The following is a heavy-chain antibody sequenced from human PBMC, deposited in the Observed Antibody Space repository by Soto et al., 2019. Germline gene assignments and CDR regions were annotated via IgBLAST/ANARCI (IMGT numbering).Heavy chain of an antibody. D-gene: IGHD3-22*01. J-gene: IGHJ3*01. CDR3: ARDDRYYDSSGYYRG. CDR1: GYTFTSYG. Sequence: QVQLVQSGAEVKKPGASVKVSCKASGYTFTSYGISWVRQAPGQGLEWMGWISAYNGNTNYAQKLPGRVTMXXDXSXITAYMELRSLRSDDTAVYYCARDDRYYDSSGYYRGWGQGTMVTVSS. CDR2: ISAYNGNT. V-gene: IGHV1-18*01.